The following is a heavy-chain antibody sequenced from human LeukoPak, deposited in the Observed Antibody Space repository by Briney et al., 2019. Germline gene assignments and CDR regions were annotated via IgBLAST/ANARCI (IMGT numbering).Heavy chain of an antibody. CDR3: ARDVAGHDY. CDR1: GFTFSSYS. V-gene: IGHV3-21*01. D-gene: IGHD6-19*01. J-gene: IGHJ4*02. Sequence: GGSLRLSCAASGFTFSSYSMNWVRQAPGKGLEGVSSISSSSSYIYYADSVKGRFTISRDKAQNSLYLQMKSLRDEDTALYYLARDVAGHDYCVQGTLITVSA. CDR2: ISSSSSYI.